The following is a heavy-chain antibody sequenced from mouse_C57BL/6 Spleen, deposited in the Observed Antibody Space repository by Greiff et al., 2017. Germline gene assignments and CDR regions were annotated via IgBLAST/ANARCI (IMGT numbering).Heavy chain of an antibody. D-gene: IGHD2-2*01. Sequence: EVQLQQSGAELVKPGASVKLSCTASGFNINDYYMHWVKQRTEQGLEWIGRIDPDDGETKYAPKFQGKATMTADTSSNTAYLQLSSLTSEDTAVYYCARSLYYGYEDYAFDYWGQGTSVTVSS. CDR1: GFNINDYY. J-gene: IGHJ4*01. V-gene: IGHV14-2*01. CDR2: IDPDDGET. CDR3: ARSLYYGYEDYAFDY.